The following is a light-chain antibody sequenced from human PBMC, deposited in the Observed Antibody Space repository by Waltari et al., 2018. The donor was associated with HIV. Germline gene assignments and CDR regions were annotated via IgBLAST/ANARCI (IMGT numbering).Light chain of an antibody. CDR2: EVT. J-gene: IGLJ3*02. Sequence: HSALTHPDSVSGSPRQSITIPCTGTRSDVGGYNDVSWYQQHPGKAPKLMIYEVTKRPSVVSHRLSGSKSGNTASLTISGLQPEDEADYYCCSFAGSFTWVFGGWTKLTVL. CDR1: RSDVGGYND. CDR3: CSFAGSFTWV. V-gene: IGLV2-23*02.